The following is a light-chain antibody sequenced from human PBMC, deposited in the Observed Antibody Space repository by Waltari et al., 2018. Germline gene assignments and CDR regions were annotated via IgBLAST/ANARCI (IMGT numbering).Light chain of an antibody. V-gene: IGLV1-51*01. CDR3: ATWDNSLTAVV. Sequence: QSVLTQPPSVSAAPGQKVTISFSGSRSNIWNYLVSWYHQLPGATPKLLIYDNYKRPSGIPDRFSASKSGTSATLDITGLQIGDEADYYCATWDNSLTAVVFGGGTKLTVL. J-gene: IGLJ2*01. CDR1: RSNIWNYL. CDR2: DNY.